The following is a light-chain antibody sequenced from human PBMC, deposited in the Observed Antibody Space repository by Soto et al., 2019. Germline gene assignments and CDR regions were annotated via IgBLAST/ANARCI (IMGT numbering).Light chain of an antibody. CDR1: SSDVGDNNY. V-gene: IGLV2-14*01. Sequence: QSALTQPASVSGSPGQSITISCTGTSSDVGDNNYVSWYQQHPGKAPKLMIYDVTHRPSGISNRFSGSKSCNTVSLTISGLQAEDVAYYYCSSYTSSSTLYVFGTGTKLTVL. J-gene: IGLJ1*01. CDR2: DVT. CDR3: SSYTSSSTLYV.